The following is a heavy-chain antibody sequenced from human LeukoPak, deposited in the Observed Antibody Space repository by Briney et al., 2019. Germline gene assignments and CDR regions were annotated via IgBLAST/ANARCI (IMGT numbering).Heavy chain of an antibody. Sequence: GGSLRLSCSASGFTFSRYAMHWVRQAPGKGLEYVSAISSNGGSTYYADSVKGRFTISKDNSRNTLHLQMSSLRVEDTAVYYCVKDSSSGSYFDYWGQGTLVTVSS. V-gene: IGHV3-64D*06. CDR2: ISSNGGST. D-gene: IGHD3-10*01. CDR1: GFTFSRYA. CDR3: VKDSSSGSYFDY. J-gene: IGHJ4*02.